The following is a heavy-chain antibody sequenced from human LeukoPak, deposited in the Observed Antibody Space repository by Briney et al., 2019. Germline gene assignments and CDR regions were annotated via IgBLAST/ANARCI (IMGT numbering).Heavy chain of an antibody. D-gene: IGHD5-24*01. CDR1: GYSFTSYW. Sequence: GESLKISCKGSGYSFTSYWIGWVRQMPGKGLEWMGIIYPGESYTRYSPSFQGQVTISADKSISTAYLQSSSLKASDTAMYYCARRFQEWQDGYNDYWGQGTLVTVSS. CDR2: IYPGESYT. CDR3: ARRFQEWQDGYNDY. V-gene: IGHV5-51*01. J-gene: IGHJ4*02.